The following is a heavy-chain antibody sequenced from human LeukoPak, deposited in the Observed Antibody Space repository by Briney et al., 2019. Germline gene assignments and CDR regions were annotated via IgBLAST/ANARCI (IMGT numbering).Heavy chain of an antibody. Sequence: GGSLRLSCAASGFTFSDYWMHWVRQAPGKGLVWVSRISSDGSRVTYADSVKGRFTISRDNSKNTLYLQMNSLRAEDTAVYYCAKVHRDTAMALVNYYYYYYMDVWGKGTTVTISS. CDR2: ISSDGSRV. CDR1: GFTFSDYW. J-gene: IGHJ6*03. CDR3: AKVHRDTAMALVNYYYYYYMDV. D-gene: IGHD5-18*01. V-gene: IGHV3-74*01.